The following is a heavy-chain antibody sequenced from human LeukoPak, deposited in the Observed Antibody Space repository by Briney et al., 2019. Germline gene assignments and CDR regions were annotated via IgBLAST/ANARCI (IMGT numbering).Heavy chain of an antibody. J-gene: IGHJ4*02. V-gene: IGHV1-69*13. CDR3: ARDEYYGSAYGY. D-gene: IGHD3-10*01. CDR1: GGSFSSYA. Sequence: SVKVSCKASGGSFSSYAISWVRQAPGQGLEWVGGIIPIFGTANYALKFQGRVTITADESTSTAYMELSSLRSEDTAVYYCARDEYYGSAYGYWGQGTLVTVSS. CDR2: IIPIFGTA.